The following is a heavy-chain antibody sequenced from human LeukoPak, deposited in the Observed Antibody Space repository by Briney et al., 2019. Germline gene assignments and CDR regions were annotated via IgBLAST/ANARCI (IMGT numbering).Heavy chain of an antibody. CDR1: GFTFDDYT. CDR2: VSWNSYNI. CDR3: TRVTGTTVFDY. Sequence: GGSLRLSCAASGFTFDDYTMHWVRQAPGKGLEWVSCVSWNSYNIGYADSVRGRFTIARDNAKNSLYLHMNSLRAEDTAFYYCTRVTGTTVFDYWGQGTLVTVSS. J-gene: IGHJ4*02. V-gene: IGHV3-9*01. D-gene: IGHD1-7*01.